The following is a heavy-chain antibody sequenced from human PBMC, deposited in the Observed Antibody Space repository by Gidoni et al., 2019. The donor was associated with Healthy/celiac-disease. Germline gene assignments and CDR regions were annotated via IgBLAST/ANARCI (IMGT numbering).Heavy chain of an antibody. Sequence: QAQLVASGGGVVQPGRSLTLSCAASGLNFSSYGTHWVRQAPGKGLEWVAVISNDGNEKYYADSVKGRFTISRDNSKNTLYLQMNSLRTDDTAVYYCARLSKVAATLDFWGQGTLVTVSS. CDR3: ARLSKVAATLDF. CDR2: ISNDGNEK. V-gene: IGHV3-30*03. D-gene: IGHD2-15*01. CDR1: GLNFSSYG. J-gene: IGHJ4*02.